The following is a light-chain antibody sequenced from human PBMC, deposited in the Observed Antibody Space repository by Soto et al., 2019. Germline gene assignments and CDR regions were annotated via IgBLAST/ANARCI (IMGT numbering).Light chain of an antibody. CDR1: QSVSSSY. J-gene: IGKJ1*01. CDR2: GAS. V-gene: IGKV3D-7*01. CDR3: QQDCNLPPT. Sequence: PGERVTLSCRASQSVSSSYLTWYQQKPGQAPSLRIYGASTRATSIPARFSGSGSGTDFTLTISSLLPEDFAVYYCQQDCNLPPTFGQGSKVEVK.